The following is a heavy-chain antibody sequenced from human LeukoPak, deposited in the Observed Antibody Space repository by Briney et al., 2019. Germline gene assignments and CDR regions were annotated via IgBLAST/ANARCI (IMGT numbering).Heavy chain of an antibody. V-gene: IGHV4-4*07. J-gene: IGHJ5*02. CDR1: GGSITGYY. D-gene: IGHD3-3*01. CDR2: IDTTGST. CDR3: ASRGSHYDFWSGPGWFDP. Sequence: PSETLSLTCTVSGGSITGYYWSWIRQSAGEGLEWIGRIDTTGSTNYNPSLKSRVTMSVDTSKNQFSLKLSSVTAADTAVYYCASRGSHYDFWSGPGWFDPWGQGTLVTVSS.